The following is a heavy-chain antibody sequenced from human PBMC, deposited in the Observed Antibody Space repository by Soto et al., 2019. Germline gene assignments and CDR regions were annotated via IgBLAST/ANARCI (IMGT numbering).Heavy chain of an antibody. J-gene: IGHJ4*02. V-gene: IGHV2-5*02. CDR2: IYGDDDK. CDR1: GFSLTTSGVG. D-gene: IGHD2-21*01. Sequence: QITLKESGPALVKPTQTLTLTCSFSGFSLTTSGVGVGWIRQPPGKALEWLALIYGDDDKRYNSSLKSRLTIPKGTPKNQAVLTMAHIDTGDTRAYYCAYDLGLWGLVAYWGQGTLVTVSS. CDR3: AYDLGLWGLVAY.